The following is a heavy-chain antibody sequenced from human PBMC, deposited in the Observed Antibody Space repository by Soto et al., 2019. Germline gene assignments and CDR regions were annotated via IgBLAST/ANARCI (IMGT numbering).Heavy chain of an antibody. CDR3: AKVLVFWSGYPNWFDP. Sequence: QPGGSLRLSCAASGFTFSSYAMIWVRQAPGKGLEWVSAISGSGGSTYYADSVKGRFTISRDNSKNTLYLQMNSLRAEDTAVYYCAKVLVFWSGYPNWFDPWGQGTLVTVSS. V-gene: IGHV3-23*01. D-gene: IGHD3-3*01. CDR2: ISGSGGST. CDR1: GFTFSSYA. J-gene: IGHJ5*02.